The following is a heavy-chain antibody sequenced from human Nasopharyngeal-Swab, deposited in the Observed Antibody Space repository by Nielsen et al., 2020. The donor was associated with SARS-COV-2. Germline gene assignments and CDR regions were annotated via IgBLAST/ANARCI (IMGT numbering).Heavy chain of an antibody. D-gene: IGHD5-24*01. Sequence: GESLKISCAASGFTVSRNHMNWVRQAPGKGLEWVSVVYVNGTTSYADSVKGRFTISRDSSRSTLYLQMNGLIAGDTAVYFCAKDVQGDGYSLCDIWGQGTMVTVSS. CDR1: GFTVSRNH. V-gene: IGHV3-53*01. CDR3: AKDVQGDGYSLCDI. J-gene: IGHJ3*02. CDR2: VYVNGTT.